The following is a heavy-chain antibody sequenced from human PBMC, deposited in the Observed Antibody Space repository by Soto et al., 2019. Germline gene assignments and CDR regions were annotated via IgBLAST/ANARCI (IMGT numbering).Heavy chain of an antibody. CDR3: ARGVLGRSSSWYGP. V-gene: IGHV4-34*01. CDR1: GGSFSGYS. Sequence: SETLSLTCAVYGGSFSGYSWSWIRQPPGKGLEWVGEIHPSGSTNYNPSLKSRVTISVDTSKSQFSLKLNSVTAADTAMYYCARGVLGRSSSWYGPWGQGTLVTVSS. J-gene: IGHJ5*02. D-gene: IGHD6-13*01. CDR2: IHPSGST.